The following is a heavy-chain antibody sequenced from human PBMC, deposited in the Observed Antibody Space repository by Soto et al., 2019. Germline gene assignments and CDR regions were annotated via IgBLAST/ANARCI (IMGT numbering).Heavy chain of an antibody. CDR3: AKDVGHYDFWSGGEDY. J-gene: IGHJ4*02. CDR1: GFTFSSYG. Sequence: PGGSLRLSCAASGFTFSSYGMHWVRQAPGKGLEWVAVISYDGSNKYYADSVKGRFTISRDNSKNTLYLQMNSLRAEDTAVYYCAKDVGHYDFWSGGEDYWGQGTLVTVSS. D-gene: IGHD3-3*01. CDR2: ISYDGSNK. V-gene: IGHV3-30*18.